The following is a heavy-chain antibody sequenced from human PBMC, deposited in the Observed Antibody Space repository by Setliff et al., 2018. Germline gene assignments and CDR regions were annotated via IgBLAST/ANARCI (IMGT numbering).Heavy chain of an antibody. CDR1: GGTFSSSG. D-gene: IGHD3-16*01. CDR2: FIPILGAT. CDR3: ARELRSPYWHLDS. Sequence: SVKVSCKSSGGTFSSSGITWVRQAPGQGLQWLGRFIPILGATNYAQNFQGRVSISADESTTTGYMELRSLRSDDTAVYYCARELRSPYWHLDSWGQGTQVTLSA. J-gene: IGHJ5*01. V-gene: IGHV1-69*13.